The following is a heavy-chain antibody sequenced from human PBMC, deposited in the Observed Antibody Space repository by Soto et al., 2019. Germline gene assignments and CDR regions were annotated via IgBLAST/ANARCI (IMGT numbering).Heavy chain of an antibody. CDR1: GFTFSSYG. J-gene: IGHJ4*02. CDR2: ISYDGTNK. V-gene: IGHV3-30*18. D-gene: IGHD6-13*01. CDR3: AKDWSIAAADYYFDY. Sequence: PGGSLRLSCAASGFTFSSYGMHWVRQAPGKGLEWVAVISYDGTNKYYADSVKGRFTISRDNSKNTLYLQMNSLTAEDTAVFYCAKDWSIAAADYYFDYWGQGTLVTVSS.